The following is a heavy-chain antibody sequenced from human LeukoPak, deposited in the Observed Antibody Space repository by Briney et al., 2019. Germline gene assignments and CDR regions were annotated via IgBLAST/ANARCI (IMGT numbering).Heavy chain of an antibody. CDR2: ISRNSGGT. D-gene: IGHD3-16*02. V-gene: IGHV1-2*02. CDR3: ARADLSPTYDYVWGSYRYGYFDY. J-gene: IGHJ4*02. CDR1: GYTFTGYY. Sequence: ASVKVSCKASGYTFTGYYMHWVRQAPGQGLEWMGWISRNSGGTNYAQKFQGRVTMTRDTPISTVYMELSRLRSDDTAVYYCARADLSPTYDYVWGSYRYGYFDYWGQGTLVTVSS.